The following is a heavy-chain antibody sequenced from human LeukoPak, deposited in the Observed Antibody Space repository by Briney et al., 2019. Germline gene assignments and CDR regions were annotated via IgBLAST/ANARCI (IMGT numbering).Heavy chain of an antibody. J-gene: IGHJ4*02. CDR3: ARSDGSNWYGGDDY. CDR2: VRGSPPDT. V-gene: IGHV3-23*01. Sequence: GGSLRLSCATSGFTFSSYAMSWVRQAPGKGPEWVSAVRGSPPDTYYADSVEGRFTISRDNSKNTLYLQMNSLRAEDTAVYYCARSDGSNWYGGDDYWGQGTLVTVSS. CDR1: GFTFSSYA. D-gene: IGHD6-13*01.